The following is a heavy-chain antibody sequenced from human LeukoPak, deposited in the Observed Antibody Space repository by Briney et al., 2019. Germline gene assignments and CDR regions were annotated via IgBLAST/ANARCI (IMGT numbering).Heavy chain of an antibody. J-gene: IGHJ4*02. Sequence: SETLSLTCTVSGGSISSGNYYWSWIRQHPGKGLEWIGYIYYSGSTDYNPSFKSRLTISVDTSKNQFSLKLSSVTAADTAVYYCARGPNDTVTTIYDYWGQGTLVTVSS. CDR2: IYYSGST. CDR3: ARGPNDTVTTIYDY. V-gene: IGHV4-31*03. D-gene: IGHD4-17*01. CDR1: GGSISSGNYY.